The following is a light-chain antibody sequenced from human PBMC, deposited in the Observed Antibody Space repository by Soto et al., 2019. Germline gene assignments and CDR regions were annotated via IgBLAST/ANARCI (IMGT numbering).Light chain of an antibody. CDR2: GAS. V-gene: IGKV3-20*01. Sequence: EIVLTQSPGTLSLSPEERATLACRASQSGSSSYLAWYQQKPGQAPRLLIYGASSRATGIPDRFSGSGSGTDVTLTISSLEADDVPVCYCQAFGSVLTFGGGTKVDI. CDR1: QSGSSSY. CDR3: QAFGSVLT. J-gene: IGKJ4*01.